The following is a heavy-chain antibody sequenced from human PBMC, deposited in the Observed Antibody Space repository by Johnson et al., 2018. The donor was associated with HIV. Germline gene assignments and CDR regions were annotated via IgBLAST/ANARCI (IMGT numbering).Heavy chain of an antibody. Sequence: QLVESGGGLIQPGGSLRLSCAASGFTVSSNYMSWVRQAPGKGLEWVSIIYSDGSTSFADSVKGRFPISRDNSKNTLFLQMNSLRVEDTAVYYCARLKNGAFDIWGQGTMVTVSS. CDR2: IYSDGST. CDR3: ARLKNGAFDI. D-gene: IGHD2-8*01. CDR1: GFTVSSNY. V-gene: IGHV3-53*01. J-gene: IGHJ3*02.